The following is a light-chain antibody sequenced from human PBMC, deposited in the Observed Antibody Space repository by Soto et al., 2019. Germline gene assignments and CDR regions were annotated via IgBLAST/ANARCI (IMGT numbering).Light chain of an antibody. CDR3: CTYAGSYTHV. V-gene: IGLV2-11*01. Sequence: SVLTQPRSVSGSPGQSVTISSTGTTSDVGTYTYVSWYQQHPGKAPTLIIYDVIKRPSGVPDRFSGSKSGNTASLPISGLQAEDEVDYFICTYAGSYTHVFGTGTKVTVL. J-gene: IGLJ1*01. CDR2: DVI. CDR1: TSDVGTYTY.